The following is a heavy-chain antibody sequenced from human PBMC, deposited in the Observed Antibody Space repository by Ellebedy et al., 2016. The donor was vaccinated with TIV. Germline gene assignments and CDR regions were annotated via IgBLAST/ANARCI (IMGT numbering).Heavy chain of an antibody. Sequence: PSETLSLTCTISGGSVRSDNFYWSWIRQPPRKGLEWIGYSHYSGSTDYSPSLTSRVSIAVDTSKNQFSLRLTSVTTADTAIYYCARVAYDNNGYYRNLNFDYWGQGTLVTVSS. V-gene: IGHV4-61*01. CDR3: ARVAYDNNGYYRNLNFDY. CDR1: GGSVRSDNFY. CDR2: SHYSGST. D-gene: IGHD3-22*01. J-gene: IGHJ4*02.